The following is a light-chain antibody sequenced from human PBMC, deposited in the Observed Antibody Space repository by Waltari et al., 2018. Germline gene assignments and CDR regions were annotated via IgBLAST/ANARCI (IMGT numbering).Light chain of an antibody. CDR1: QSVGTS. J-gene: IGKJ2*01. V-gene: IGKV3-15*01. Sequence: EIVMTQSPASLCASPGEGATLSCRAGQSVGTSLAWYQQKPGQPPRLLIYGAFARPTGIPARFSGSGSGTEFTLTISSLQSEDFAVYYCQQYNNWPRTFGQGTKLEIK. CDR3: QQYNNWPRT. CDR2: GAF.